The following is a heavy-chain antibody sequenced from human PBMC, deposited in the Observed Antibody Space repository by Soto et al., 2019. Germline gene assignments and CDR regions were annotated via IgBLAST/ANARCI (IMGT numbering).Heavy chain of an antibody. CDR3: AKRSPYSSGWYSPIFDY. Sequence: GGSLRLSCAACGFSFSDYAISWLRQAPGKGLEWVSVISESGGSTHYADSVRGRFTVSRDNSKNSLSLRMNSLRDEDTAVYFCAKRSPYSSGWYSPIFDYWGQGALVTISS. CDR1: GFSFSDYA. J-gene: IGHJ4*02. CDR2: ISESGGST. D-gene: IGHD6-13*01. V-gene: IGHV3-23*01.